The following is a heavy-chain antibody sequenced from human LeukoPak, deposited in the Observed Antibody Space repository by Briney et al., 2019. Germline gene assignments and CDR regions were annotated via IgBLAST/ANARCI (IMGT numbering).Heavy chain of an antibody. D-gene: IGHD2-15*01. CDR1: GGSITNYY. V-gene: IGHV4-4*07. Sequence: SETLSLTCTVSGGSITNYYWSWVRQSAIKGLEWIGRISASGNTDYNPSLRNRVTMSVEKSKNQFSLRLSSVTAADTAVYYCAREGRSSTPGYWGQGTLVTVSP. CDR3: AREGRSSTPGY. CDR2: ISASGNT. J-gene: IGHJ4*02.